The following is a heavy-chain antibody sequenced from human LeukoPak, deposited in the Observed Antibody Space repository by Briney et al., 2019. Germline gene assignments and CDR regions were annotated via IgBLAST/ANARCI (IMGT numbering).Heavy chain of an antibody. V-gene: IGHV1-8*01. J-gene: IGHJ3*02. D-gene: IGHD3-3*01. CDR2: MNPNSGNT. Sequence: ASVKVSCKASGYTFTSYDINWVRQATGQGLEWMGWMNPNSGNTGYAQKFQGRVTMTRNISISTAYMELSSLRSEDTAVYYCARERGAGYDFWSGSHDAFDIWGQGTMVTVSS. CDR1: GYTFTSYD. CDR3: ARERGAGYDFWSGSHDAFDI.